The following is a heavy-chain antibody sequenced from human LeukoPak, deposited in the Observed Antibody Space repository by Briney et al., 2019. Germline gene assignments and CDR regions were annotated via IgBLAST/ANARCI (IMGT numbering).Heavy chain of an antibody. V-gene: IGHV3-30*04. CDR2: ISHDGNKK. Sequence: GGSLRLSCAASGFFFNTYAMHWVRQAPGKGLEWVAVISHDGNKKYYADSVKGRFTISRDKSKTTLYLQMNSLRVEDTAVYYCASGAQQLVRLELGAFDIWGQGTMVTVSS. D-gene: IGHD6-13*01. CDR3: ASGAQQLVRLELGAFDI. J-gene: IGHJ3*02. CDR1: GFFFNTYA.